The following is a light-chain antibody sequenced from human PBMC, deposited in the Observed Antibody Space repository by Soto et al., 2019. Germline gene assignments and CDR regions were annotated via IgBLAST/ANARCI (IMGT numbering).Light chain of an antibody. CDR1: EPISNY. CDR3: QQSYSTPW. V-gene: IGKV1-39*01. CDR2: AAS. J-gene: IGKJ2*01. Sequence: DLQMTQSPSSLPASVGDRVTITCRASEPISNYLNWYHQRPGTAPKLLIYAASNLQSGVPSRFSGSGSGTDFTLTISSLQPEDFGTYYCQQSYSTPWFGQGTKLEIK.